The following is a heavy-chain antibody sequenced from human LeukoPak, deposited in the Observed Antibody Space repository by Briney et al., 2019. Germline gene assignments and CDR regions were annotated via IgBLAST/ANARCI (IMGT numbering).Heavy chain of an antibody. CDR3: TRYNVGFES. D-gene: IGHD1-1*01. CDR2: IRSKTNSYAT. V-gene: IGHV3-73*01. CDR1: GFTFSGSA. J-gene: IGHJ4*02. Sequence: GSLRLSCAASGFTFSGSAMHWVRQASGKGLEWVGRIRSKTNSYATSYAASVKGMFALSRDDSKNTAYLQMNSLKTEDTAVYYCTRYNVGFESWGQGTLVTVSS.